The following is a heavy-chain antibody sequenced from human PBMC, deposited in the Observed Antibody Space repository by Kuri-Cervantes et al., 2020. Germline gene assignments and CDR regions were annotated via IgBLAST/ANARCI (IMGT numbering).Heavy chain of an antibody. Sequence: ASVKVSCKASGYTFTSYAMNWVRQAPGQGLEWMGWINTNTGNPTYAQGFTGRFVFSLDTSVSTAYLQICSLKAEDTAVYYCAREGRDGYNYFAFDYWGQGTLVTDSS. V-gene: IGHV7-4-1*01. CDR1: GYTFTSYA. J-gene: IGHJ4*02. CDR3: AREGRDGYNYFAFDY. D-gene: IGHD5-24*01. CDR2: INTNTGNP.